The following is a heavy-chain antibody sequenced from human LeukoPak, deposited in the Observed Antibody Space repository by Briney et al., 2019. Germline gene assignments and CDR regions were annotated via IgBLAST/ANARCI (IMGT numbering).Heavy chain of an antibody. CDR2: IKEDGSVK. CDR3: ARDSTWLLDY. Sequence: GGSLRLSCAASGFTFSSRWMTWVRQPPGKGLEWVANIKEDGSVKYYVDSVKGRFTISRDNTKNVLYLQMNSLRADDTAVYFCARDSTWLLDYWGQGTLITVSS. J-gene: IGHJ4*02. CDR1: GFTFSSRW. V-gene: IGHV3-7*03. D-gene: IGHD6-19*01.